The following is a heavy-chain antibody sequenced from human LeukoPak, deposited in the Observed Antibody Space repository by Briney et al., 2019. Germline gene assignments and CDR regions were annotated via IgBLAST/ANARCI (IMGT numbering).Heavy chain of an antibody. Sequence: SETLSLTCTVSGGSISNGDHYWSWIRQHPGKGLEWIGYIYYSGSTYYNPSLKSRVTISVDTSKNQFSLKLSSVTAADTAVYYCARDRGTAMAYGAFDIWGQGTMVTVSS. CDR1: GGSISNGDHY. D-gene: IGHD5-18*01. J-gene: IGHJ3*02. V-gene: IGHV4-30-4*08. CDR2: IYYSGST. CDR3: ARDRGTAMAYGAFDI.